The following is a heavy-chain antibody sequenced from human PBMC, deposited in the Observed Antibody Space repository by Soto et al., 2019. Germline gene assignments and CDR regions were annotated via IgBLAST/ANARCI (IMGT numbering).Heavy chain of an antibody. CDR1: GGTFSSYA. J-gene: IGHJ6*02. V-gene: IGHV1-69*13. D-gene: IGHD2-15*01. Sequence: KVPGASVKVSCKASGGTFSSYAISWVRQAPGQGLEWMGGIIPIFGTANYAQKFQGRVTITADESTSTAYMELSSLRSEDTAVYYCARYCSGGSCYSHYYYGMDVWGQGTTVTVSS. CDR2: IIPIFGTA. CDR3: ARYCSGGSCYSHYYYGMDV.